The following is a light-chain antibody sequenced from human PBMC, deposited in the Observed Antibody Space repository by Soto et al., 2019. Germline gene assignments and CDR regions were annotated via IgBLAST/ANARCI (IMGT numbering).Light chain of an antibody. V-gene: IGKV1-5*01. CDR2: GAS. CDR1: QSIRHY. J-gene: IGKJ1*01. Sequence: DIQLTQSPPTLSASVGDRVTITCRASQSIRHYLAWYQQMPGKAPKLLIYGASSLQSGVPSRFSGSGSGTEFTLTISSLQPDDFATYFCQHHNSYSQTFGQGTKVDIK. CDR3: QHHNSYSQT.